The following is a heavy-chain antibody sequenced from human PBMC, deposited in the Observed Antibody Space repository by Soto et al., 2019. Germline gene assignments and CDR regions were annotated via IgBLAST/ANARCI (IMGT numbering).Heavy chain of an antibody. Sequence: PGGALRLYCAASGFTFRNYAMHWVRQAPGKGLEWVAVIWYDGSNKYYADSVKGRFTISRDNAKNSLYLQMNSLRAEDTAVYYCARDLQTINPYYDFWSGYYSYPPLGAFDIWGQGTMVTVSS. D-gene: IGHD3-3*01. V-gene: IGHV3-33*01. CDR3: ARDLQTINPYYDFWSGYYSYPPLGAFDI. CDR2: IWYDGSNK. J-gene: IGHJ3*02. CDR1: GFTFRNYA.